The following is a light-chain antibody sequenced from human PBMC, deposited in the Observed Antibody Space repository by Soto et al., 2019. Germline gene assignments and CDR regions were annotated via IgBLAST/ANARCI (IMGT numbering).Light chain of an antibody. Sequence: SYELTQPPSVSVAPGQTARITCGGTNIGSKSVHWDQQKPGQAPVLVVYDDSDRPSGIPERFSGSNSGNTATLTISRVEAGDEADYYCQVWDSSSDMGVFGGGTKLTVL. V-gene: IGLV3-21*02. CDR1: NIGSKS. CDR2: DDS. CDR3: QVWDSSSDMGV. J-gene: IGLJ3*02.